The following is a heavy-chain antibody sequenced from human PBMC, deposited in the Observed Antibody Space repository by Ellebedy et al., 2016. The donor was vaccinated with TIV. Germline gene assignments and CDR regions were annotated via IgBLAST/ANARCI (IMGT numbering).Heavy chain of an antibody. V-gene: IGHV3-30*18. CDR2: ISYDGSNK. CDR3: AKGRRITILYDAFDI. Sequence: GESLKISCAASGFTFSSYGMHWVRQAPGKGLEWVAVISYDGSNKYYADSVKGRFTISRDNPKNTLYLQMNSLRAEDTAVYYCAKGRRITILYDAFDIWGQGTMVTVSS. CDR1: GFTFSSYG. D-gene: IGHD3-3*01. J-gene: IGHJ3*02.